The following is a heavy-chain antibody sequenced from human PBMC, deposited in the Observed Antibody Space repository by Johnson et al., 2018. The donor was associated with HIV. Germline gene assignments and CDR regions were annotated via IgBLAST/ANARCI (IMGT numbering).Heavy chain of an antibody. CDR3: AKDRLVGATGDAFDI. D-gene: IGHD1-26*01. CDR1: GFTFSNFG. V-gene: IGHV3-30*18. Sequence: QVQLVESGGGVVQPGRSLRLSCAASGFTFSNFGFHWVRQAPGKGLEWVAAISFAGNNKYYVDSVKGRFTISRDNSKNTLYLQMNSLRAEDTAVYYCAKDRLVGATGDAFDIWGQGTMVTVSS. J-gene: IGHJ3*02. CDR2: ISFAGNNK.